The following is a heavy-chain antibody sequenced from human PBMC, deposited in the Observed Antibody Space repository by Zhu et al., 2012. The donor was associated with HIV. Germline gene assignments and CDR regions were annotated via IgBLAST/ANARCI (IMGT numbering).Heavy chain of an antibody. D-gene: IGHD6-19*01. V-gene: IGHV4-39*01. CDR1: GGSISSSSYY. J-gene: IGHJ3*02. Sequence: QVQLQESGPGLLKPSETLSLTCTVTGGSISSSSYYWGWIRQSPGRGLEWIGSVYYRGTTYFNPSLKRRVTISVDTSKDQFSLNLTSVTAADTGIYFCASTIMPGYNGGWYRDHDAFEIWGLRDNGHRLL. CDR2: VYYRGTT. CDR3: ASTIMPGYNGGWYRDHDAFEI.